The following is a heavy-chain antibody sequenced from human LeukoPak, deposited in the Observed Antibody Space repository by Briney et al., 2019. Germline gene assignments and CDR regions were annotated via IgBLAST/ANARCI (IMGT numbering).Heavy chain of an antibody. J-gene: IGHJ3*02. D-gene: IGHD2-21*02. Sequence: GGSLRLSCAASGFTFSSYSMNWVRQAPGKGLEWVSSISSSSSYIYYADSVKGRFTISRDNAKNSLYLQMNSLRAGDTAVYYCARGLEYCGGDCYSPIAFDIWGQGTMVTVSS. CDR1: GFTFSSYS. V-gene: IGHV3-21*01. CDR3: ARGLEYCGGDCYSPIAFDI. CDR2: ISSSSSYI.